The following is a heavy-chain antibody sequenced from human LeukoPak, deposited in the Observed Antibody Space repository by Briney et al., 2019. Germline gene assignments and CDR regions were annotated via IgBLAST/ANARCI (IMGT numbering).Heavy chain of an antibody. V-gene: IGHV4-59*08. CDR1: GGSISSHY. J-gene: IGHJ6*03. CDR3: ARRRQNYYYYYMDV. CDR2: IYYSGST. Sequence: SETLSLTCTVSGGSISSHYWSWIRQPPGKGLEWIGYIYYSGSTNYNPSLKSRVTISVDTSKNQFSLKLSSVTAADTAVYYCARRRQNYYYYYMDVWGKGTTVTVSS.